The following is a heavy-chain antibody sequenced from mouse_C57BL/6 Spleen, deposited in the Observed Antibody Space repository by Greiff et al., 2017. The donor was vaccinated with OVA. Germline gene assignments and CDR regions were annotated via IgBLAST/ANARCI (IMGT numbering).Heavy chain of an antibody. J-gene: IGHJ3*01. Sequence: EVQRVESEGGLVQPGSSMKLSCTASGFTFSDYYMAWVRQVPEKGLEWVANINYDGSSTYYLDSLKSRFIISRDNAKNILYLQMSSLKSEDTATYYCARHYYGSSYEFAYWGQGTLVTVSA. V-gene: IGHV5-16*01. CDR2: INYDGSST. CDR3: ARHYYGSSYEFAY. D-gene: IGHD1-1*01. CDR1: GFTFSDYY.